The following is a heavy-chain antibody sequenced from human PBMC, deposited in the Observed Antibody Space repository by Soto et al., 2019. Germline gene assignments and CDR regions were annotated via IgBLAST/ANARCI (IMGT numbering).Heavy chain of an antibody. J-gene: IGHJ5*02. CDR3: ARESCISTSCYEGRGWFDP. CDR1: GGSISSGGYY. V-gene: IGHV4-31*03. Sequence: QVQLQESGPGLVKPSQTLSLTCTVSGGSISSGGYYWSWIRQHPGKGLEWIGYIYYSGSTYYNPSLKSRVTISVDTSKNQFSLKLSSVTAADTAVYYCARESCISTSCYEGRGWFDPWGQGTLVTVSS. D-gene: IGHD2-2*01. CDR2: IYYSGST.